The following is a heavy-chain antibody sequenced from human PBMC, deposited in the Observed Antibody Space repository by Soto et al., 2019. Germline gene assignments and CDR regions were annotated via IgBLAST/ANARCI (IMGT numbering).Heavy chain of an antibody. CDR3: ARHSNEYRKSLDS. J-gene: IGHJ5*02. CDR2: IHYTGSS. V-gene: IGHV4-59*08. CDR1: GGSISGYY. D-gene: IGHD5-18*01. Sequence: QLQPQESGPGLVKPSETLSLTCPVSGGSISGYYWSWLRQPPGKGLEWIAFIHYTGSSNSNPSLKSRVTISVDTSKNQFSLKSSSVTAADTAVYYCARHSNEYRKSLDSWGQGTLVTVSS.